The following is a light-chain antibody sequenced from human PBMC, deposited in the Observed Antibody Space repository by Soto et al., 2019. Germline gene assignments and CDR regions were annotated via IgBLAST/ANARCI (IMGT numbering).Light chain of an antibody. V-gene: IGKV3-20*01. CDR1: QSVSSSC. CDR3: LQYGGSPRT. CDR2: GAS. J-gene: IGKJ1*01. Sequence: EIVLTQSPGTLSLSPGERATLSCRASQSVSSSCLAWYQHKSGQAPRLLMYGASSRATGIPDRFSGSGSGTDFTLTITRLEPEDFAVYFCLQYGGSPRTFGQGTKVEIK.